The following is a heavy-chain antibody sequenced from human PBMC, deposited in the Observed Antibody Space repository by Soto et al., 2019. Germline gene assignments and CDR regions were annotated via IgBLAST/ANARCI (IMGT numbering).Heavy chain of an antibody. CDR2: INHSGST. J-gene: IGHJ6*03. Sequence: QVQLQQWGAGLLKPSETLSLTCAVYGGSFSGYYWSWIRQPPGKGLEWIGEINHSGSTNYNPSLKSRVTIAVDTAKNQFSLKRSSETAADTAVYYCARGPRTYYYYYYMDVWGKGTTVTVSS. V-gene: IGHV4-34*01. CDR1: GGSFSGYY. CDR3: ARGPRTYYYYYYMDV.